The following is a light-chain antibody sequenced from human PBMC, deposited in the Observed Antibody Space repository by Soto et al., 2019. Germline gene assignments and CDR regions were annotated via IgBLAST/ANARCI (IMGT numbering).Light chain of an antibody. CDR2: EVS. Sequence: QSVLTQPASVSRSPGQSITISCTGTSRDVGSYNLVSWYQQHPGKAPKLMIYEVSKRPSGVSNRFSGSKSGNTASLTISGLQAEDEADYYCCSYAGSSTYVFGTGTKVTVL. V-gene: IGLV2-23*02. CDR3: CSYAGSSTYV. CDR1: SRDVGSYNL. J-gene: IGLJ1*01.